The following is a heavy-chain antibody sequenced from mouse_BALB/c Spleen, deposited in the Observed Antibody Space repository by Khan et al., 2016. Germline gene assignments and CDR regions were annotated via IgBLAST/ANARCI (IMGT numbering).Heavy chain of an antibody. Sequence: EVQLVESGPGLVKPSQSLSLTCTVSGYSITSDYAWNWIRQLPGNKLEWMGNISYSGSTSYNPSLKSRISITRDTSKNQFFLQLNSVTEEDTATYYCARSYYRYGRFDYWGQGTTLTVSS. J-gene: IGHJ2*01. CDR1: GYSITSDYA. D-gene: IGHD2-14*01. V-gene: IGHV3-2*02. CDR2: ISYSGST. CDR3: ARSYYRYGRFDY.